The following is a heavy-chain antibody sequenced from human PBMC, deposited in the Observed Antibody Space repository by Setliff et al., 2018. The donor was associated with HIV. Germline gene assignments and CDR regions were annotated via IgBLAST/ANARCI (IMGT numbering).Heavy chain of an antibody. Sequence: ASVKVSCKASGYTFTFYYMHWVRQAPGQGLEWMGIINPSGGSTTYAQKFQGRVTMTRDTSTSTVYMELSSLRSEDTAVYYCAKTQTVITVYGPFDSWGQGTPVTVSS. CDR3: AKTQTVITVYGPFDS. V-gene: IGHV1-46*01. D-gene: IGHD4-4*01. J-gene: IGHJ4*02. CDR1: GYTFTFYY. CDR2: INPSGGST.